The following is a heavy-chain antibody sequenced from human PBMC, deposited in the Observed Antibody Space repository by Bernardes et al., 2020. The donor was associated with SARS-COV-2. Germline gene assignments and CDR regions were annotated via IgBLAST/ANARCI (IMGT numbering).Heavy chain of an antibody. V-gene: IGHV4-34*01. J-gene: IGHJ5*02. CDR2: INHSGST. CDR1: GGSFSGYY. CDR3: ARSSGITIFGVVIETRGWFDP. D-gene: IGHD3-3*01. Sequence: SETLSLTCAVYGGSFSGYYWSWIRQPPGKGLEWIGEINHSGSTNYNPSVKSRVTISVDTSKNQFSLKLSSVTAADTAVYYCARSSGITIFGVVIETRGWFDPWGQGTLVTVSS.